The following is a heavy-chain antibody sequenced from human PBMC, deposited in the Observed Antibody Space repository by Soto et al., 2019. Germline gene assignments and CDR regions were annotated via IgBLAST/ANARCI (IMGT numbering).Heavy chain of an antibody. CDR1: GYSFTSYW. V-gene: IGHV5-51*01. CDR3: ARIPFSGSSWYYYGMDV. CDR2: IYPGDSDT. Sequence: GESLKISCKGSGYSFTSYWIGWVRQMPGKGLEWMGIIYPGDSDTRYSPSFQGQVTISADKSISTAYLQWSSLKASDTAMYYCARIPFSGSSWYYYGMDVWGQGTTVTVSS. J-gene: IGHJ6*02. D-gene: IGHD2-2*01.